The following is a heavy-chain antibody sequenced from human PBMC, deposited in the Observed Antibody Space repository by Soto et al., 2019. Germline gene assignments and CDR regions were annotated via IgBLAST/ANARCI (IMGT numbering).Heavy chain of an antibody. J-gene: IGHJ6*02. D-gene: IGHD3-10*01. V-gene: IGHV3-33*01. CDR2: IWCDGSNK. CDR3: ARGYLDYYGSGSYPATFVYYYYYGMDV. Sequence: GGSLRLSCAASGFNFSSYGMHWVRQPPGKGLEWVAVIWCDGSNKYYADSVKGRFTISRDNSKNTLYLQMNSLRAEDTSVYYCARGYLDYYGSGSYPATFVYYYYYGMDVWGQGTTVTVSS. CDR1: GFNFSSYG.